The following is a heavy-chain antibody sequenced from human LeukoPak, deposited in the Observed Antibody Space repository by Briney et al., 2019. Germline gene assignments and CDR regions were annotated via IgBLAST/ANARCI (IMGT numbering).Heavy chain of an antibody. V-gene: IGHV1-69*13. J-gene: IGHJ4*02. CDR1: GYTFTSYG. D-gene: IGHD3-3*01. CDR2: IIPIFGTA. Sequence: SVKVSCKASGYTFTSYGISWVRQAPGQGLEWMGGIIPIFGTANYAQNFQGRVTITADESTSTAYMELSSLRSEDTAVYYCATVPLSRSPGFWSGYYIPDYWGQGTLVTVSS. CDR3: ATVPLSRSPGFWSGYYIPDY.